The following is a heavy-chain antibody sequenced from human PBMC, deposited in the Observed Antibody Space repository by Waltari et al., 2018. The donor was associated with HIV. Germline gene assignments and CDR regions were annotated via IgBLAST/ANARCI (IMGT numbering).Heavy chain of an antibody. V-gene: IGHV3-7*01. CDR2: INPDGGEK. D-gene: IGHD3-3*01. J-gene: IGHJ4*01. CDR3: ARDLFDFWSGYSTFHY. CDR1: GLTFSDYW. Sequence: EVQLVEYGGGLVQPGGSVKLSCTTSGLTFSDYWMTWVRQAPGKGLGWVSNINPDGGEKYCLDSVKGRFTIARDNAKNSVHLQMNSLRAEDTAVYYCARDLFDFWSGYSTFHY.